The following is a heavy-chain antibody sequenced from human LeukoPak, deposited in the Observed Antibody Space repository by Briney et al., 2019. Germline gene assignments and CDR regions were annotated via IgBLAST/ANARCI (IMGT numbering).Heavy chain of an antibody. D-gene: IGHD3-9*01. V-gene: IGHV1-2*02. CDR3: ARCNPHYDILTGYYSLDY. J-gene: IGHJ4*02. Sequence: GASVKVSCKASGYTFTGYYMHWVRQAPGQGLEWMGWINPNSGGTNYAQKFQGRVTMTRDTSISTAYMELSRLRSDDTAVYYCARCNPHYDILTGYYSLDYWGQGTLVTVSS. CDR1: GYTFTGYY. CDR2: INPNSGGT.